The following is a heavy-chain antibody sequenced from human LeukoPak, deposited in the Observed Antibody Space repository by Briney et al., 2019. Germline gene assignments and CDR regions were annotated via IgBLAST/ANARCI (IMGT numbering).Heavy chain of an antibody. CDR3: AKIEDDYGDYGRAFDI. D-gene: IGHD4-17*01. CDR1: GFTFSSYA. Sequence: PGGSLRLSCAASGFTFSSYAMHWVRQAPGKGLEWVAVISYDGSNKYYADSVKGRFTISRDNSKNTLYLQMNSLRAEDTAVYYCAKIEDDYGDYGRAFDIWGQGTMVTVSS. J-gene: IGHJ3*02. V-gene: IGHV3-30-3*02. CDR2: ISYDGSNK.